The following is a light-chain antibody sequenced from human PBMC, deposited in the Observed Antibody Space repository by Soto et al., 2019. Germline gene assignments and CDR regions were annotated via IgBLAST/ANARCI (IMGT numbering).Light chain of an antibody. CDR1: QSIRSY. CDR2: AAS. CDR3: QQNSSTPT. J-gene: IGKJ4*01. Sequence: DIQLTQSPSSLSASVGDRVTITCRASQSIRSYLNWYQQKPGKAPKLLIYAASSLQTGVSSRFSGSGSGTDFTITISNLQPDDFATYYCQQNSSTPTCGGGTKVEIK. V-gene: IGKV1-39*01.